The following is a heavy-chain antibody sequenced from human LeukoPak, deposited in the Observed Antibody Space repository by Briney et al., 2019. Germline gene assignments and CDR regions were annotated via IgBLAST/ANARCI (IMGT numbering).Heavy chain of an antibody. J-gene: IGHJ4*02. CDR1: GYSFTSYW. V-gene: IGHV5-51*01. Sequence: GESLKISCKGSGYSFTSYWIGWVRQMPGKGLEWMGIIYPGDSDTRYSPSFQGQVTISADKSISTAYLRWSSLKASDTAMYYCARIEGYCSSTSCTFFDYWGQGTLVTVSS. CDR2: IYPGDSDT. D-gene: IGHD2-2*01. CDR3: ARIEGYCSSTSCTFFDY.